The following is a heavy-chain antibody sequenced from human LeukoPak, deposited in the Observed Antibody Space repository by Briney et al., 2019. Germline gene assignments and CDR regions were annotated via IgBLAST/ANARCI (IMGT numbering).Heavy chain of an antibody. J-gene: IGHJ4*02. CDR3: ARAPYYYDSSGTGEFDY. CDR1: GYTFTSYY. V-gene: IGHV1-46*01. CDR2: INPSGGST. Sequence: ASVKVSCKASGYTFTSYYMHWVRQAPGQGLEWMGIINPSGGSTSYAQKFQGRVTITADESTSTAYMELSSLRSEDTAVYYCARAPYYYDSSGTGEFDYWGQGTLVTVSS. D-gene: IGHD3-22*01.